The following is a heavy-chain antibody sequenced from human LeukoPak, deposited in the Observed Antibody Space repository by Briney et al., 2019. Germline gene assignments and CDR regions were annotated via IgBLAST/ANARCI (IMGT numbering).Heavy chain of an antibody. CDR1: GFTFGDYA. Sequence: GGSLTLTCTASGFTFGDYAMSWVRQAPGKGLEWVGFIRSKAYGGTTEYAASVKGRFTISRDDSKSIAYLQMNSLKTEDTAVYYCTRGSVLLWFSLEYFLHWGQGTLVTVSS. D-gene: IGHD3-10*01. J-gene: IGHJ1*01. V-gene: IGHV3-49*04. CDR2: IRSKAYGGTT. CDR3: TRGSVLLWFSLEYFLH.